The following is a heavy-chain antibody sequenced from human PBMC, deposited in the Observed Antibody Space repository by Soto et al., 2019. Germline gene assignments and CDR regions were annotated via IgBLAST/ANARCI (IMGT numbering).Heavy chain of an antibody. J-gene: IGHJ6*02. CDR1: GFTFSAYD. Sequence: GGSLRLSCAASGFTFSAYDMHWVRQTTGKGLEWVSAIGAADDPYYLGSVKGRFTISRENAKNSLYLQMNSPRAEDTAVYYCARAYSGRLPRRADYYFAMDVWGQGTTVTVSS. V-gene: IGHV3-13*05. D-gene: IGHD2-15*01. CDR2: IGAADDP. CDR3: ARAYSGRLPRRADYYFAMDV.